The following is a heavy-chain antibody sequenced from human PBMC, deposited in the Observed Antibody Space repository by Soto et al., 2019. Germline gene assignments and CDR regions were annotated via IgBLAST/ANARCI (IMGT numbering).Heavy chain of an antibody. J-gene: IGHJ4*02. CDR2: IYHSGST. D-gene: IGHD5-18*01. CDR1: GGSISSGGYS. Sequence: SETLSLTCAVSGGSISSGGYSWSWIRQPPGKGLEWIGYIYHSGSTYYNPSLKSRVTISVDRSKNQFSLKLSSVTAADTAVYYCARVLWSKTDPYFDYWGQGTLVTVSS. V-gene: IGHV4-30-2*01. CDR3: ARVLWSKTDPYFDY.